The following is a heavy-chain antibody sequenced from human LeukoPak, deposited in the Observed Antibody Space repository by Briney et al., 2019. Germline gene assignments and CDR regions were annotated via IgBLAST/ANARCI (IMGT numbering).Heavy chain of an antibody. V-gene: IGHV4-34*01. Sequence: TPSETLSLICAVYGGSFSGYYWSWIRQPPGKGLEWIGEINYSGSANYNPSLKSRVTISVDTSKNQFSLKLSSVTAADTAVYYCARGLREHDYWGQGTLVTVSS. J-gene: IGHJ4*02. CDR2: INYSGSA. CDR3: ARGLREHDY. CDR1: GGSFSGYY. D-gene: IGHD3-3*01.